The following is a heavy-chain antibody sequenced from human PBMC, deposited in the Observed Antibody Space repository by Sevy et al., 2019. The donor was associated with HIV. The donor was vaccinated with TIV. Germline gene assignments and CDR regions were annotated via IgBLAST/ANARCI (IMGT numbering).Heavy chain of an antibody. D-gene: IGHD3-3*01. CDR1: GYTFTSYG. J-gene: IGHJ4*02. CDR2: ISAYNGNT. V-gene: IGHV1-18*01. Sequence: ASVKVSCKASGYTFTSYGISWVRQAPGQGLEWMGWISAYNGNTNYAQKLQGRVTMTTDTSTSTAYMELRSLRSDDTAMYYCAKSPGPDYTYYDFWSGYYTDLDYWGQGTLVTVSS. CDR3: AKSPGPDYTYYDFWSGYYTDLDY.